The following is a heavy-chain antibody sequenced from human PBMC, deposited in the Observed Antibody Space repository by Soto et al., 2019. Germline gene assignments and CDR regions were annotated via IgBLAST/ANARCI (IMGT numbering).Heavy chain of an antibody. D-gene: IGHD5-12*01. Sequence: KPSETLSLTCTVSGGSISSYYWSWIRQPPGKGLEWIGYIYYSGSTNYNPSLKSRVTISVDTSKNQFSLKLSSVTAADTAVYYCASHREASGYDWNVGLYYFDYWGQGTLVTVSS. CDR1: GGSISSYY. CDR2: IYYSGST. CDR3: ASHREASGYDWNVGLYYFDY. V-gene: IGHV4-59*08. J-gene: IGHJ4*02.